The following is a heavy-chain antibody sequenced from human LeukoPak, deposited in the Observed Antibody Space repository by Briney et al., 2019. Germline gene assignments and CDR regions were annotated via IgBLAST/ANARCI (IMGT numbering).Heavy chain of an antibody. Sequence: SETLSLTCTVSGGSLSSGSYYWSWIRQPAGKGREWLRRIDTSGTTNSNPSLKSRVTISVDTSKNQFSLKLSSVTAADTAVYYCASSFNGGYCSSTSCYNRFDYWGQGTLVTVSS. CDR1: GGSLSSGSYY. CDR3: ASSFNGGYCSSTSCYNRFDY. J-gene: IGHJ4*01. D-gene: IGHD2-2*02. CDR2: IDTSGTT. V-gene: IGHV4-61*02.